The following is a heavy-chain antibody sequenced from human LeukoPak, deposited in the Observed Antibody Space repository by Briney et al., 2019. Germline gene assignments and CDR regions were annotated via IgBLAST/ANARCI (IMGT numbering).Heavy chain of an antibody. D-gene: IGHD2-15*01. CDR1: GGTFSSYA. CDR2: IIPIFGTA. CDR3: ARGFRDCSGGSCQKRKFDY. V-gene: IGHV1-69*05. Sequence: SVKVSCKASGGTFSSYAISWVRQAPGQGLEWMGRIIPIFGTANYAQKFQGRVTVTTDESTSTAYMELSSLRSEDTAVYYCARGFRDCSGGSCQKRKFDYWGQGTLVTVSS. J-gene: IGHJ4*02.